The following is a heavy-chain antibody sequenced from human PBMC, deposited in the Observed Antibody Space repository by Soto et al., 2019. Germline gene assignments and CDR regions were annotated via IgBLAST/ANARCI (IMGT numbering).Heavy chain of an antibody. Sequence: QVQLVQYGAEVKKPGSSVKVSCKASGGTFSSYAINWERQAPGQGLEWMGGIIRIFGTPDYAPRLQGRVTSTADESTRTAYMEMSSLRSADTAVSYCARQGSNEYYDYGVAGWGQGTTVTVSS. J-gene: IGHJ6*02. D-gene: IGHD3-10*01. CDR1: GGTFSSYA. CDR3: ARQGSNEYYDYGVAG. V-gene: IGHV1-69*12. CDR2: IIRIFGTP.